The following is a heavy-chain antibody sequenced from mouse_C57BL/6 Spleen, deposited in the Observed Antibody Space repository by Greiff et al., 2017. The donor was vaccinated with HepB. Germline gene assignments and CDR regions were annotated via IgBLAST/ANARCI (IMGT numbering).Heavy chain of an antibody. CDR1: GYAFNNYL. V-gene: IGHV1-54*01. CDR3: ARSLLRSHWFAY. Sequence: VQLQQSGAELVRPGTSVKVSCKASGYAFNNYLIEWVKQRPGQGLEWIGVINPGSGGTNYNEKFKGKATLTADKSSSTAYMQLSSLTSEDSAVYFCARSLLRSHWFAYWGQGTLVTVSA. J-gene: IGHJ3*01. CDR2: INPGSGGT.